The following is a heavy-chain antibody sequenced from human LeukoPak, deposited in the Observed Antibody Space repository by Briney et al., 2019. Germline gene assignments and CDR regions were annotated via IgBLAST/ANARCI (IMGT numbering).Heavy chain of an antibody. Sequence: SQTLSLTCTASGGSISSGSYYWSWVRQPAGKGLEWIGRIYTSGSTNYNPSLKSRVTISVDTSKNQFSLKLSSVTAADTAVYYCARDGTQPLDYWGQGTLVTVSS. CDR1: GGSISSGSYY. J-gene: IGHJ4*02. CDR3: ARDGTQPLDY. CDR2: IYTSGST. D-gene: IGHD1-26*01. V-gene: IGHV4-61*02.